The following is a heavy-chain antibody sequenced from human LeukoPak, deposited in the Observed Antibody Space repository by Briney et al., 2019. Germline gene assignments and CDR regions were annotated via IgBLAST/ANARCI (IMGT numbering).Heavy chain of an antibody. V-gene: IGHV3-30-3*01. Sequence: PGGSLRLSCAASGFTFSGYPIHWVRQAPGKGLEWVAVISYDGSNKYYADSVKGRFTISRDNSKNTLYLQMNSLRVEDTAVYYCARDSRSFIVMITEPRKNLVDYWGQGTLVTVSS. D-gene: IGHD3-16*01. CDR1: GFTFSGYP. CDR2: ISYDGSNK. J-gene: IGHJ4*02. CDR3: ARDSRSFIVMITEPRKNLVDY.